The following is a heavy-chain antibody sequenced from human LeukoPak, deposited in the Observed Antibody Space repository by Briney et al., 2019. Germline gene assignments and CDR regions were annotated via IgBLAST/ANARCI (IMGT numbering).Heavy chain of an antibody. V-gene: IGHV1-3*01. J-gene: IGHJ5*02. CDR1: GYTFTSYY. Sequence: GASVKVSCKAFGYTFTSYYMHWVRQAPGQRLEWMGWINAGNGNTKYSQKFQGRVTITRDTSASTAYMELSSLRSEDTAVYYCASSRNDILTGYYPTERWFDPWGQGTLVTVSS. CDR3: ASSRNDILTGYYPTERWFDP. CDR2: INAGNGNT. D-gene: IGHD3-9*01.